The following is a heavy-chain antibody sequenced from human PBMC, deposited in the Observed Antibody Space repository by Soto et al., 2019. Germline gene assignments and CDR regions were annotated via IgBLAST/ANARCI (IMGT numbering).Heavy chain of an antibody. V-gene: IGHV3-23*01. J-gene: IGHJ6*02. Sequence: DVQLLESGGNLVQPGGSLTLSCSASGFTLSSYAMNLVLQAPGKGLEWVSSISAGGDMTYNSDSVKGRFTISRDNSNNAVFLQMHNLRIEDTALYYCARGDRGGSGSPASYYYSGWDVWGQGATVTVS. CDR2: ISAGGDMT. CDR3: ARGDRGGSGSPASYYYSGWDV. CDR1: GFTLSSYA. D-gene: IGHD3-10*01.